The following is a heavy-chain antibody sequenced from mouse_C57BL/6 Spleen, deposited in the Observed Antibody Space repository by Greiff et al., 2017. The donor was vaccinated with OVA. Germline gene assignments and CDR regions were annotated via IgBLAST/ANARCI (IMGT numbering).Heavy chain of an antibody. Sequence: VQLQQSGPELVKPGASVKISCKASGYAFSSSWMNWVKQRPGKGLEWIGRIYPGDGDTNYNGKFKGKATLTADKSSSTAYMQLSSLTSEASAVFLCARYCYGHFDYWGKGTTRTVSS. J-gene: IGHJ2*01. CDR3: ARYCYGHFDY. V-gene: IGHV1-82*01. D-gene: IGHD2-12*01. CDR2: IYPGDGDT. CDR1: GYAFSSSW.